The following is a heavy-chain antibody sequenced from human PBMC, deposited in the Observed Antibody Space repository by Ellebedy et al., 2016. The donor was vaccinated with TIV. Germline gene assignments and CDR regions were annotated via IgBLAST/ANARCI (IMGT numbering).Heavy chain of an antibody. CDR3: ARDAGYDSGGYYPGH. J-gene: IGHJ4*02. Sequence: GESLKISCGASGFSISYYAFHWVRQAPGKGLEWVAVVSYDESSKFYADSVRGRFTISKDNSKNTLYLQMNSLRVEDTAIYYCARDAGYDSGGYYPGHWGQGTRVTVSS. D-gene: IGHD3-22*01. CDR1: GFSISYYA. CDR2: VSYDESSK. V-gene: IGHV3-30-3*01.